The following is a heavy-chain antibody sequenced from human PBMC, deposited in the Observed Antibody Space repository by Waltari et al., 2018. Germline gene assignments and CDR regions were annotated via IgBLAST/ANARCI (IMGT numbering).Heavy chain of an antibody. D-gene: IGHD1-26*01. CDR2: IYYSGST. CDR3: ARQEVGAIDY. CDR1: GGSISSSSYY. Sequence: QLQLQESGPGLVKPSETLSLTCTVSGGSISSSSYYWGWIRQPPGKGLEWIGSIYYSGSTYYNPSLKSRVTIAVDTSKNQFSLKLSSVTAADMAVYYCARQEVGAIDYWGQGTLVTVSS. V-gene: IGHV4-39*01. J-gene: IGHJ4*02.